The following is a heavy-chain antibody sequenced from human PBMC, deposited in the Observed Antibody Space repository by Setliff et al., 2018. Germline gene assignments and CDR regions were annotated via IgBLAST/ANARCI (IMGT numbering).Heavy chain of an antibody. V-gene: IGHV4-59*12. CDR2: VTDSGSA. CDR3: ARGRYYGSGSYSL. D-gene: IGHD3-10*01. CDR1: GGSISSYY. J-gene: IGHJ4*02. Sequence: ETLSLPCPVSGGSISSYYWSWIRQPPGKGLEWIGDVTDSGSANYKPSLKSRLTISRDTSENQLSLNLSSVTAADTAVYYCARGRYYGSGSYSLWGQGTLVTVSS.